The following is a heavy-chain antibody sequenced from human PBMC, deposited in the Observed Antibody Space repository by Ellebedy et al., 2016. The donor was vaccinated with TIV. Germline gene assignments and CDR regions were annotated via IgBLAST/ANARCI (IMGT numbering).Heavy chain of an antibody. CDR2: IYSNGGTT. D-gene: IGHD6-13*01. Sequence: GESLKISCSVSGFTFSSFAMHWVRQAPGKGLEFVSAIYSNGGTTNYADSVKGRFTISRDNSKNTLYLQMSSLRPEETAVYYCVKAWHSSSWYSNWFDPWGQGTLVTVSS. CDR3: VKAWHSSSWYSNWFDP. V-gene: IGHV3-64D*09. CDR1: GFTFSSFA. J-gene: IGHJ5*02.